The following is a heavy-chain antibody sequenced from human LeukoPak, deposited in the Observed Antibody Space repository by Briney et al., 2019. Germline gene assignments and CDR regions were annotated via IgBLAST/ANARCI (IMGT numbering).Heavy chain of an antibody. CDR2: IYHSGST. J-gene: IGHJ3*02. V-gene: IGHV4-30-2*01. CDR1: GGSISSGGYS. CDR3: ARVSWFEVGAFDI. Sequence: SQTLSLTCAVSGGSISSGGYSWSWIRQPPGKGLEWIGYIYHSGSTYYNPSLKSRVTISVDRSKNQFSLKLSPVTAADTAVYYCARVSWFEVGAFDIWGQGTMVTVSS. D-gene: IGHD3-10*01.